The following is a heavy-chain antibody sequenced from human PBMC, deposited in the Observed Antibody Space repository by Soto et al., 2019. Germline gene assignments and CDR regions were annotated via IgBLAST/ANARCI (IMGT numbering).Heavy chain of an antibody. CDR3: ARQGFGPLHGLVDV. J-gene: IGHJ6*02. Sequence: QVQLQESGPGLVKPSETLSLSCTVSGGSINSYYWSWIRQSPGKRMEWIGYVHHSWGSSYNPSLQSRVAISLDTSKSQFSLKVTSVTATDTAVYYCARQGFGPLHGLVDVWGQGTTVTVYS. V-gene: IGHV4-59*08. CDR1: GGSINSYY. CDR2: VHHSWGS. D-gene: IGHD3-10*01.